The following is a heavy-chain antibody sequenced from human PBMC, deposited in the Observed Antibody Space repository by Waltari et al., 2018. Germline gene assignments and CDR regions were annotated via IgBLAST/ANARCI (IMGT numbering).Heavy chain of an antibody. Sequence: QLQLQESGPGLVKPSETLSLTCTVSGGSISSSSYYWGWIRPPPGKGLEWIGSIYYSGSTYYNPSLKSRVTISVDTSKNQFSLKLSSVTAADTAVYYCARVKETYYDFWGAFDIWGQGTMVTVSS. D-gene: IGHD3-3*01. J-gene: IGHJ3*02. V-gene: IGHV4-39*07. CDR2: IYYSGST. CDR3: ARVKETYYDFWGAFDI. CDR1: GGSISSSSYY.